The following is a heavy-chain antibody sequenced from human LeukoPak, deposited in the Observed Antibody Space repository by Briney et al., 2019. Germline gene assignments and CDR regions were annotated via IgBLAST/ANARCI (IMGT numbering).Heavy chain of an antibody. CDR2: ISSSSSYI. CDR3: ARDMVRGVIMGPGGYYYGMDV. CDR1: GFTFSSYS. J-gene: IGHJ6*02. V-gene: IGHV3-21*01. Sequence: GGSLRLSCAASGFTFSSYSMNWVRQAPGKGLEWVSSISSSSSYIYYADSVKGRFTISRDNAKNSLYLQMNSLRAEDTAVYYCARDMVRGVIMGPGGYYYGMDVWGQGTTVTVSS. D-gene: IGHD3-10*01.